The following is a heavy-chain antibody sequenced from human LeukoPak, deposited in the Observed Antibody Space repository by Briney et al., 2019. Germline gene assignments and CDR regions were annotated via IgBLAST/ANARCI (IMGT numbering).Heavy chain of an antibody. D-gene: IGHD1-14*01. CDR1: GYSFTSYW. CDR3: ARHVTTASAARGFDI. V-gene: IGHV5-51*01. J-gene: IGHJ3*02. Sequence: GASLQISCKGSGYSFTSYWVAWVRHMPGKGLEWMGIIYPRDSDTRYSPSFQGQVTISADKSINTAYLQWSGLKASDTAVYYCARHVTTASAARGFDIWGQGTMVTVSS. CDR2: IYPRDSDT.